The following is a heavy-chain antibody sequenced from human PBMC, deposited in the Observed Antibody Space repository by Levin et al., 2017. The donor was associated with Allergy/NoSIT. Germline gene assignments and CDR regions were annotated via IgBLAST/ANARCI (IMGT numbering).Heavy chain of an antibody. Sequence: HPGGSLRLSCAASGFTFDDYAMHWVRQAPGKGLEWVSIIDWNSGNKDYADSVKGRFTISRDNAKNSVHLQMNSLRGEDTALYYCVKGFGATVPSGMDVWGPGTTVIVSS. CDR1: GFTFDDYA. CDR3: VKGFGATVPSGMDV. CDR2: IDWNSGNK. J-gene: IGHJ6*02. V-gene: IGHV3-9*01. D-gene: IGHD1-26*01.